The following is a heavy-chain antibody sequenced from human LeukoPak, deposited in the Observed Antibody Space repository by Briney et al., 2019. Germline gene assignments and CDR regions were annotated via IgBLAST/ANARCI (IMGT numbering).Heavy chain of an antibody. CDR2: ISSSDSTI. Sequence: GGSLRLSCAASGFTFSSYEMNWVRQAPGKGLEWVSYISSSDSTIYYADSVKGRFTISRDNAKNSLYLRMNSLSADDTAVYYCAREGIGRYYYYYYMDVWGKGTTVTVSS. D-gene: IGHD1-1*01. J-gene: IGHJ6*03. V-gene: IGHV3-48*03. CDR3: AREGIGRYYYYYYMDV. CDR1: GFTFSSYE.